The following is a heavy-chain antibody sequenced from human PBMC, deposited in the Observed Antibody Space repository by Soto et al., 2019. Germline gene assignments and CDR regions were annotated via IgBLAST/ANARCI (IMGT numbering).Heavy chain of an antibody. Sequence: ASVKVSCKASGYTFTSYGISWVRQAPGQGLEWMGWISAYNDNTNYAQKLQGRVTMTTDTSTSTAYMELRSLRSDDTAVYYCARDCSSTSCYPGYYYFYGMDVWGQGTTVTV. CDR2: ISAYNDNT. J-gene: IGHJ6*02. V-gene: IGHV1-18*01. CDR1: GYTFTSYG. CDR3: ARDCSSTSCYPGYYYFYGMDV. D-gene: IGHD2-2*01.